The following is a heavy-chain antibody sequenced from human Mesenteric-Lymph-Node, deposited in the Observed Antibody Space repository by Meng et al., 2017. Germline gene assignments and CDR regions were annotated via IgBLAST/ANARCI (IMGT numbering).Heavy chain of an antibody. CDR3: ARLTTVTTSFDY. J-gene: IGHJ4*02. Sequence: ASVKVSCKASGYTFTSYGISWVRQAPGQGLEWMGWISAYNGNTYYPQKLQGRVTMTSDTSTSTAYIELRSLRSEDTAVYYCARLTTVTTSFDYWGQGTLVTVSS. CDR1: GYTFTSYG. CDR2: ISAYNGNT. V-gene: IGHV1-18*01. D-gene: IGHD4-17*01.